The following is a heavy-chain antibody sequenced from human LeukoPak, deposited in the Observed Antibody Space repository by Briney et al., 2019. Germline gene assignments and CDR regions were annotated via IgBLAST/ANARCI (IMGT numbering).Heavy chain of an antibody. CDR2: TYYRSKWYN. CDR1: GDRVSSNSSA. CDR3: ARSLAGPLDY. D-gene: IGHD7-27*01. J-gene: IGHJ4*02. Sequence: SQTLSLTCAISGDRVSSNSSAWTWIRQSPSRGLEWLGRTYYRSKWYNDYAVSVKSRITFNPDTSKNHFSLQLNSVTPEDTAVYYCARSLAGPLDYWGQGTLVTVSS. V-gene: IGHV6-1*01.